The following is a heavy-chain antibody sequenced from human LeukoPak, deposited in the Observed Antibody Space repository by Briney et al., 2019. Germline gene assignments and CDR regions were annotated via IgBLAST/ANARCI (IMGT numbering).Heavy chain of an antibody. V-gene: IGHV3-30-3*01. CDR2: ISYDGSNK. Sequence: GGSLRLSCAASGFTFSSYAMHWVRQAPGKGLEWVAVISYDGSNKYYADSVKGRFTISRDNSKNTLYLQMNSLRAEDTAVYYCARGTYYDILTGYYFTDYYFDYWGQGTLVTVSS. D-gene: IGHD3-9*01. J-gene: IGHJ4*02. CDR3: ARGTYYDILTGYYFTDYYFDY. CDR1: GFTFSSYA.